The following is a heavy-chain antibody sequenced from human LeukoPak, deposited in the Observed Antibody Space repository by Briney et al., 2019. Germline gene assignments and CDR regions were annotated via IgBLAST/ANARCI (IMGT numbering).Heavy chain of an antibody. CDR2: IHHDGRI. V-gene: IGHV4/OR15-8*01. CDR3: ARSHDHLWGNYPDY. CDR1: GGFIDSTNW. D-gene: IGHD3-16*02. J-gene: IGHJ4*02. Sequence: SETLSLTCDVSGGFIDSTNWWNWVRQPPGKGLEWIGEIHHDGRINYNPSLKSRVTLSVDKSKNQFSLRLNSVTAADTAVYYCARSHDHLWGNYPDYWGQGTLVTVSS.